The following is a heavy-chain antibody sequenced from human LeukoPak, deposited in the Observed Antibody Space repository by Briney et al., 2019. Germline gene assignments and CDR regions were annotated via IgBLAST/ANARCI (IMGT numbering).Heavy chain of an antibody. CDR3: ARDPPILLYSSGWYKDYYYGMDV. V-gene: IGHV1-18*01. J-gene: IGHJ6*02. CDR1: GYTFTSYG. D-gene: IGHD6-19*01. CDR2: ISVYNGNT. Sequence: ASVKVSCKASGYTFTSYGISWVRQAPGQGLEWMGWISVYNGNTNYAQKLQGRVTMTTDTSTSTAYMELRSLRSDDTAVYYCARDPPILLYSSGWYKDYYYGMDVWGQGTTVTVSS.